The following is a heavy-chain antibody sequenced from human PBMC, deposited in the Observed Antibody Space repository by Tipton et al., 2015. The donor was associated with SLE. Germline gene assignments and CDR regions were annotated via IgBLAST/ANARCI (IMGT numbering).Heavy chain of an antibody. Sequence: SLRLSCAASGFIFRSYWMAWVRQTPGKGLQWVANIDQNGSGKYYVDSVKGRFTISRDNAKKSLFLQMNNLRAEDTAIYYCASWGYCSGGRCYGDFDYWGQGALVTDSS. CDR3: ASWGYCSGGRCYGDFDY. D-gene: IGHD2-15*01. CDR2: IDQNGSGK. CDR1: GFIFRSYW. J-gene: IGHJ4*02. V-gene: IGHV3-7*01.